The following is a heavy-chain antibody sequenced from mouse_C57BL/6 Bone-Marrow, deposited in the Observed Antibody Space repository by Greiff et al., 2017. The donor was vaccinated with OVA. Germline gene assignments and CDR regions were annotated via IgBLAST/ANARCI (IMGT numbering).Heavy chain of an antibody. V-gene: IGHV1-64*01. CDR1: GYTFTSYW. Sequence: VQLQQSGAELVKPGASVKLSCKASGYTFTSYWMHWVKQRPGQGLEWIGMIHPNSGSTNYNEKFKSKATLTVDNSSSTAYMQLSSLTSEDSAVYYCARWAMTTVSYWYFDVWGTGTTVTVSS. CDR3: ARWAMTTVSYWYFDV. CDR2: IHPNSGST. D-gene: IGHD1-2*01. J-gene: IGHJ1*03.